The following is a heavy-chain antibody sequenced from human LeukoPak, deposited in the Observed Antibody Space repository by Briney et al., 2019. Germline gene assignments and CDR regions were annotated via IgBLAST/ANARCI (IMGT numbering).Heavy chain of an antibody. J-gene: IGHJ4*02. V-gene: IGHV3-30*02. Sequence: GGSLRLSCAASGFTFSSYGMHWVRQAPGKGLEWVAFIRYDGSNKYYADSVKGRFTISRDNSKNTLYLQMNSLRAEDTAVYYCAKDHQADSSGWYVFVYWGQGTLVTVSS. CDR3: AKDHQADSSGWYVFVY. D-gene: IGHD6-19*01. CDR1: GFTFSSYG. CDR2: IRYDGSNK.